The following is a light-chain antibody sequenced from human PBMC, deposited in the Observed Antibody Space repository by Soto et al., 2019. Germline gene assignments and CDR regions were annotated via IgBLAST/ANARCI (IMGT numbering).Light chain of an antibody. CDR1: QSISGY. CDR2: DAS. J-gene: IGKJ4*01. V-gene: IGKV1-5*01. CDR3: QQYSAYPLT. Sequence: DIQMTQSPSTLSASVGDRVTIACRASQSISGYLAWYQRKPGKAPKLLIYDASNLETGVPSRFSGSGSGTEFTLTINILQPDDFATYYCQQYSAYPLTFGGGTNVEIK.